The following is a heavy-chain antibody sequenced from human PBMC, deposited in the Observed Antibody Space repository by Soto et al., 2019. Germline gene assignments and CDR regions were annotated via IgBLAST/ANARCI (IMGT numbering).Heavy chain of an antibody. D-gene: IGHD3-22*01. CDR2: ITGGGGNT. J-gene: IGHJ4*02. V-gene: IGHV3-23*01. CDR1: GFTFRSYA. CDR3: AKEHYDDSGVDY. Sequence: GGSLRLSCAASGFTFRSYAMNWVRQAPGKGLEWVSAITGGGGNTYYADSVKGRFTISRDNSKNTLHLQMNSLRAEDTAVYYCAKEHYDDSGVDYWGQGTLVTVSS.